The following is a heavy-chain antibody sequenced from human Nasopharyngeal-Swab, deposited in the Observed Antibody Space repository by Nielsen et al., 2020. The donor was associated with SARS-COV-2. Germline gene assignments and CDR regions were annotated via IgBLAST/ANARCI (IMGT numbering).Heavy chain of an antibody. CDR2: ISSSSSYI. Sequence: GESLKISCAASGFTFSTYGMNWVRQAPGKGLEWVSSISSSSSYIYYADSVKGRFTMPRDNAKNSLYLQMNSLRAEDTAVYYCAREVPYSGHDDAFDLWGQGTMVTVSS. CDR1: GFTFSTYG. CDR3: AREVPYSGHDDAFDL. D-gene: IGHD5-12*01. J-gene: IGHJ3*01. V-gene: IGHV3-21*01.